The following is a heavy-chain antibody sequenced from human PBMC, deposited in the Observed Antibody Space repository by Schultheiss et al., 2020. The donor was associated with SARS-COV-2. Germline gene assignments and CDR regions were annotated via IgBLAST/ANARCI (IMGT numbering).Heavy chain of an antibody. CDR2: ISYDGSNK. J-gene: IGHJ5*02. CDR1: GFTFSSYA. V-gene: IGHV3-30*04. CDR3: AREMAVAGTGEDWFDH. Sequence: GGSLRLSCAASGFTFSSYAMHWVRQAPGKGLEWVAVISYDGSNKYYADSVKGRFTISRDNSKNTLYLQMNSLRAEDTAVYYCAREMAVAGTGEDWFDHWGQGTLVTVSS. D-gene: IGHD6-19*01.